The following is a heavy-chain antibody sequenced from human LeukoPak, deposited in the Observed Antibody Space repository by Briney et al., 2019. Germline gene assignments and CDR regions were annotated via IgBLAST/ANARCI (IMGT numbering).Heavy chain of an antibody. J-gene: IGHJ5*02. V-gene: IGHV1-69*05. Sequence: ASVKVSCKASGGTFSSYAISWVRQAPGQGVEWMGRIIPIFGTANYAQKFQGRVTITTDESTSTAYTYLSSLRCQATARLSFSRDGEYGDYENWFDPWGQGTLVTVSS. CDR1: GGTFSSYA. CDR2: IIPIFGTA. D-gene: IGHD4-17*01. CDR3: SRDGEYGDYENWFDP.